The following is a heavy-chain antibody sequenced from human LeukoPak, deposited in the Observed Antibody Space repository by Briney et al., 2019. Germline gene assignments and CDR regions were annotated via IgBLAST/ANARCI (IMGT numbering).Heavy chain of an antibody. CDR1: GFTFDDYA. J-gene: IGHJ4*02. Sequence: GGSLRLSCAASGFTFDDYAMHWVRQAPGKGLEWVSGISWNSVSIGYADSVKGRFTISRDNAKNSLYLQMNSLRAEDTALYYCAKGSGWSYFDYWGQGTLVTVSS. D-gene: IGHD6-19*01. CDR3: AKGSGWSYFDY. V-gene: IGHV3-9*01. CDR2: ISWNSVSI.